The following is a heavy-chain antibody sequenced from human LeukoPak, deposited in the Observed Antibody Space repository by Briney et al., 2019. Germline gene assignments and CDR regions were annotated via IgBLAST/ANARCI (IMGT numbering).Heavy chain of an antibody. J-gene: IGHJ5*02. CDR2: INWNGGST. Sequence: GGSLRLSCAASGFTFDDYGMSWVRQAPGKGLEWVSGINWNGGSTGYADSVKGRFTISRDNAKNSLYLQMNSLRAGDTALYHCARARYSSSWYWFDPWGQGTLVTVSS. D-gene: IGHD6-13*01. V-gene: IGHV3-20*01. CDR3: ARARYSSSWYWFDP. CDR1: GFTFDDYG.